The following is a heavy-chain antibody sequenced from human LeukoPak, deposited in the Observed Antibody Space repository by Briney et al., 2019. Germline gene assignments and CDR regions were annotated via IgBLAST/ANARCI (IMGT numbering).Heavy chain of an antibody. J-gene: IGHJ4*02. V-gene: IGHV3-30-3*01. CDR1: GFTFSSYA. D-gene: IGHD1-26*01. CDR3: ARDGRIVGATLVDY. CDR2: ISYDGSNK. Sequence: PGGSLRLSCAASGFTFSSYAMHWVRQAPGKGLEWVAVISYDGSNKYYADSVKGRFTISRDNSKNTLYLQMNSLRAEDTAVYYCARDGRIVGATLVDYWGQGTLVTVSS.